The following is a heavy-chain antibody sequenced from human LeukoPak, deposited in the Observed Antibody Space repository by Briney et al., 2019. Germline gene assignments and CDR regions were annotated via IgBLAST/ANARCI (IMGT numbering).Heavy chain of an antibody. V-gene: IGHV1-8*01. D-gene: IGHD6-19*01. CDR2: MNPNSGNT. CDR3: ARGQKRSGWYWPSNY. J-gene: IGHJ4*02. CDR1: GYTFTSCD. Sequence: ASVKVSCKASGYTFTSCDINWVRQATGQGLEWMGWMNPNSGNTGYAQKFQGRVTMTRNTSISTAYMELSSLRSEDTAVYYCARGQKRSGWYWPSNYWGQGTLVTVSS.